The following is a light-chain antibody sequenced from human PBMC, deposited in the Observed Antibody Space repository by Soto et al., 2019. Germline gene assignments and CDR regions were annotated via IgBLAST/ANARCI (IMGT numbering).Light chain of an antibody. CDR2: SND. Sequence: QSVLTQPPSASVSPGQRVTISCSGSRSNIGTNTVNWYQHLPGTAPKLLIFSNDQQPSGVPDRFSGSKSGTSASLAISGLQSEDEADYFCTTWDDSLNGPVFGGGTKLTVL. CDR3: TTWDDSLNGPV. J-gene: IGLJ2*01. V-gene: IGLV1-44*01. CDR1: RSNIGTNT.